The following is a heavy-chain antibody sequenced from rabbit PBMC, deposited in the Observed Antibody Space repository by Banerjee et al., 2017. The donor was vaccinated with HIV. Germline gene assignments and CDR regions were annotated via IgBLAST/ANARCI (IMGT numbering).Heavy chain of an antibody. Sequence: QSLEESGRGPLKPRGSLTLSCKASGFDFSSYYMSWVRQAPGEGLEWIACIYGGSSGSTYYASWAKGRFTISKPSSTTVTLQMTSLTAADTATYFCARNDGSSDGTFNLWGPGTLVTVS. CDR2: IYGGSSGST. V-gene: IGHV1S40*01. J-gene: IGHJ4*01. D-gene: IGHD8-1*01. CDR3: ARNDGSSDGTFNL. CDR1: GFDFSSYY.